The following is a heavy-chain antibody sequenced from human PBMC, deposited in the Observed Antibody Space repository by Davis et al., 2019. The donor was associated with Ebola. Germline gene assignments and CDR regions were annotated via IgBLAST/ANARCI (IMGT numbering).Heavy chain of an antibody. D-gene: IGHD1-14*01. CDR2: IHSSGTT. CDR1: GGSITSYQ. Sequence: MPSETLSLTCTVSGGSITSYQWNWVRQSPGKGLEWLGSIHSSGTTNYNPSLKSRVTISIDTSQNQFSLRLNSVTPADTAVYYCAKDNPLRWFGPWGQGTLVTVSS. V-gene: IGHV4-59*01. J-gene: IGHJ5*02. CDR3: AKDNPLRWFGP.